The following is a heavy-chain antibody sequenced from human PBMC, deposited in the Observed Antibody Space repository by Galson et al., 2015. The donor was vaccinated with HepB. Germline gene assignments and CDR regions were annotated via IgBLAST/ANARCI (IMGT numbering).Heavy chain of an antibody. D-gene: IGHD7-27*01. CDR2: TYYRSKWSN. CDR1: GDSVSTNIVA. V-gene: IGHV6-1*01. J-gene: IGHJ4*02. Sequence: AISGDSVSTNIVAWNWIRQSPSRGLEWLGRTYYRSKWSNDYAVSVKSRITINPDTSKNQFSLQLNSVTPEDTAVYYCAKSIHLGRGFDSWGQGTLVTVSS. CDR3: AKSIHLGRGFDS.